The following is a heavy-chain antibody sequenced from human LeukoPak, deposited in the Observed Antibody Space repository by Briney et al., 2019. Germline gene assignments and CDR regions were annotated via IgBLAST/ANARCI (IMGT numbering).Heavy chain of an antibody. J-gene: IGHJ4*02. CDR1: GLTLTNYA. D-gene: IGHD6-6*01. CDR3: ARGSVAARHFDY. V-gene: IGHV3-23*01. Sequence: PGGSLRLSCAASGLTLTNYAVTWLRQAPGKGLEWVSTISGGGSSTYYADSVKGRFTISRDNSKNTLYLQMNILKADDTAVYYCARGSVAARHFDYWGQGALVTVSS. CDR2: ISGGGSST.